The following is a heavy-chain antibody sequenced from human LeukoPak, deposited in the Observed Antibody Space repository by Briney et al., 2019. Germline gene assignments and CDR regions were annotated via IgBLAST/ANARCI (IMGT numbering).Heavy chain of an antibody. CDR1: GGTFSSYA. Sequence: ASVKVSCKASGGTFSSYAISWVRQAPGQGLEWMGGIIPIFGTANYAQKFQGRVTITTDESTSTAYMELSSLRSEDTAVYYCARVIGFLEWFHFDYWGQGTLVTVSS. CDR2: IIPIFGTA. V-gene: IGHV1-69*05. D-gene: IGHD3-3*02. J-gene: IGHJ4*02. CDR3: ARVIGFLEWFHFDY.